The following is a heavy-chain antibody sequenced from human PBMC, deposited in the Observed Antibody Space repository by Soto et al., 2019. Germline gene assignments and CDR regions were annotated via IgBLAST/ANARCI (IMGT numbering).Heavy chain of an antibody. D-gene: IGHD7-27*01. V-gene: IGHV3-30-3*01. CDR1: GFSFSISP. J-gene: IGHJ4*02. CDR3: ARDPKTSGGQHWAFNYFAS. Sequence: QVQLVESGGGVVQPGRSLRLSCAASGFSFSISPMHWVREAPGKGPEWVALISYDGTNKYYADSVKGRLTISRDNSKSTLYLKVDSLTPEDAAVYSCARDPKTSGGQHWAFNYFASWDTGTLVTVSS. CDR2: ISYDGTNK.